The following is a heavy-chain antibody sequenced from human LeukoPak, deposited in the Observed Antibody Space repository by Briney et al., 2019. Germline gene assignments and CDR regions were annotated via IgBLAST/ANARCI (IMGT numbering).Heavy chain of an antibody. CDR1: GGSISTYY. D-gene: IGHD6-13*01. Sequence: SETLSLTCTVSGGSISTYYWSWIRKPPGKGLERIGYVYYSGGTNYNPSLKSRVTISVDTSKNQFSLNLSSVTAADTAVYYCARHGTLAAGNARILDYWGQGALVAVSS. J-gene: IGHJ4*02. V-gene: IGHV4-59*08. CDR3: ARHGTLAAGNARILDY. CDR2: VYYSGGT.